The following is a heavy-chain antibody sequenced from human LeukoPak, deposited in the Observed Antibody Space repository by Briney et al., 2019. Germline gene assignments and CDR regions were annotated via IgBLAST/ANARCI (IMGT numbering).Heavy chain of an antibody. D-gene: IGHD3-16*01. CDR1: GGSISSSSYY. Sequence: SETLSLTCTVSGGSISSSSYYWGWIRQPPGKGLEWIGSIYYSGSTYYNPSLKSRVTISVDTSKNQFSLKLSSVTAADTAVYYCAGGPYYYYYYYMDVWGKGTTVTVSS. V-gene: IGHV4-39*01. J-gene: IGHJ6*03. CDR3: AGGPYYYYYYYMDV. CDR2: IYYSGST.